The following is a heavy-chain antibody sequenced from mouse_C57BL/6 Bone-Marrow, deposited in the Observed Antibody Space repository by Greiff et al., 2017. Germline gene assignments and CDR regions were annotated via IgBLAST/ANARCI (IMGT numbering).Heavy chain of an antibody. Sequence: QVQLQQSGAELARPGASVKMSCKASGYTFTSYTMHWVKQRPGQGLEWIGYINPSSGYTKYNQKFKDKATLTADKSSSTAYMQLSSLTSEDSAVYYCARMGLGWDWFAYWGQGTLVTVSA. CDR2: INPSSGYT. CDR3: ARMGLGWDWFAY. J-gene: IGHJ3*01. D-gene: IGHD2-3*01. V-gene: IGHV1-4*01. CDR1: GYTFTSYT.